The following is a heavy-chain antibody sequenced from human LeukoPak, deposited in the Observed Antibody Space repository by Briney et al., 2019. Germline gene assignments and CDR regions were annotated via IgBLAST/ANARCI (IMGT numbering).Heavy chain of an antibody. V-gene: IGHV4-31*03. CDR3: ARGSTGTAFDY. CDR1: GGSISSGGYY. CDR2: IYYSGST. Sequence: SETLSLTCTVSGGSISSGGYYWRWIRQHPGKGLEWIGYIYYSGSTYYNPSLKSRVTISVDTSKNQFSLKLSSVTAADTAVYYCARGSTGTAFDYLGQGTLVTVSS. D-gene: IGHD1-1*01. J-gene: IGHJ4*02.